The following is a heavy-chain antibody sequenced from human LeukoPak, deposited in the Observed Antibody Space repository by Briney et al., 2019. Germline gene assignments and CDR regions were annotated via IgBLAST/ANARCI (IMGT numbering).Heavy chain of an antibody. CDR3: ARWSIAVAGSWAFDI. V-gene: IGHV4-39*07. D-gene: IGHD6-19*01. Sequence: SETLSLTCTVSGGSISSSSYYWGWIRQPPGKGLEWIGSIYYSGSTNYNPSLKSRVTISVDTSKNQFSLKLSSVTAADTAVYYCARWSIAVAGSWAFDIWGQGTMVTGSS. CDR2: IYYSGST. CDR1: GGSISSSSYY. J-gene: IGHJ3*02.